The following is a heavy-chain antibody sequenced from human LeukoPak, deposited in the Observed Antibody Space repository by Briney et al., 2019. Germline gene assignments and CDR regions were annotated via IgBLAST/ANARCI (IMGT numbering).Heavy chain of an antibody. CDR3: ASHLIAARNFDY. CDR2: IIPIFGTA. J-gene: IGHJ4*02. D-gene: IGHD6-6*01. CDR1: GGTFSSYA. Sequence: SVKVSCKASGGTFSSYAISWVRQAPGQGLEWMGGIIPIFGTANYAQKFQGRVTITADESTSTAYMELSSLRSEDTAVYYCASHLIAARNFDYWGQGTLVTVSS. V-gene: IGHV1-69*01.